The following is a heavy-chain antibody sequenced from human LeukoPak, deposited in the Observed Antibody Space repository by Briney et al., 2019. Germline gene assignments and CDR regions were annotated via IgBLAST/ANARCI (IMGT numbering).Heavy chain of an antibody. D-gene: IGHD4-17*01. Sequence: PGGSLRLSCAASGFTFSSYSMNWVRQAPGKGLEWVSIIYSGGSTYYADSVKGRFTISRDTSKNTLYLQMNSLRAEDTAVYYCARINYGDYEGASDIWGQGTMVTVSS. CDR3: ARINYGDYEGASDI. CDR2: IYSGGST. V-gene: IGHV3-66*01. J-gene: IGHJ3*02. CDR1: GFTFSSYS.